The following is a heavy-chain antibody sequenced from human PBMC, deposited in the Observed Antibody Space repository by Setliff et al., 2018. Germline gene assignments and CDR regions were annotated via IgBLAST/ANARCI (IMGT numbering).Heavy chain of an antibody. J-gene: IGHJ4*02. CDR3: TRLYYTSRALYFDI. V-gene: IGHV4-31*03. Sequence: PSETLSLTCTVSGGSISSGGYYWSWIRQHPGKGLEWIGYIYYSGSTYYNPSLKSRVTISVDTSKNQFSLKLSSVTAADTAVYYCTRLYYTSRALYFDIWGQGHPVTVST. D-gene: IGHD3-3*01. CDR2: IYYSGST. CDR1: GGSISSGGYY.